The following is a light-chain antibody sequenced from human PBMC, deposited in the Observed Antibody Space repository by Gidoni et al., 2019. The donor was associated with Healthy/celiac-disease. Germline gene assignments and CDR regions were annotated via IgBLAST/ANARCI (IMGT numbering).Light chain of an antibody. CDR2: AAS. CDR1: QGISNY. Sequence: DLQMTQSPSSLSASVGDRVTITCRASQGISNYLAWYQQKPGKVPKLLIYAASTLQSGVPSRFSGSGSGTDFTLTISSLQPEDVATYYCQKYNSALTWTFXXXTKVEIK. V-gene: IGKV1-27*01. CDR3: QKYNSALTWT. J-gene: IGKJ1*01.